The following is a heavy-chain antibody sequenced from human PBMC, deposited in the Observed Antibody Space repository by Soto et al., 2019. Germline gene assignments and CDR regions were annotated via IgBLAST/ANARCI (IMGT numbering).Heavy chain of an antibody. Sequence: EVQMVESGGGLVQPGGSLRLSCAASGFIFNNYWMHWVRQVPGKGLMWVSRIQSDGSSIDYADSVKGRFTISRDNAKNSVYLQLTSLRVEDTALYSCARSGGIDHWGHVTLVTGCS. CDR3: ARSGGIDH. J-gene: IGHJ4*01. V-gene: IGHV3-74*01. CDR1: GFIFNNYW. CDR2: IQSDGSSI. D-gene: IGHD2-15*01.